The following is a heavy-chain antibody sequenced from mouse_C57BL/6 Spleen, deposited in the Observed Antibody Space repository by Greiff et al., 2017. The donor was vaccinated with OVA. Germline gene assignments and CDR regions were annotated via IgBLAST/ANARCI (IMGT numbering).Heavy chain of an antibody. J-gene: IGHJ1*03. V-gene: IGHV2-9-1*01. CDR3: ARNGGSSYVATWYFDV. CDR1: GFSLTSYA. CDR2: IWTGGGT. D-gene: IGHD1-1*01. Sequence: VKVIESGPGLVAPSQSLSITCTVSGFSLTSYAISWVRQPPGKGLEWLGVIWTGGGTNYNSALKSRLSISKDNSKSQVFLKMNSLQTDDTARYYCARNGGSSYVATWYFDVWGTGTTVTVSS.